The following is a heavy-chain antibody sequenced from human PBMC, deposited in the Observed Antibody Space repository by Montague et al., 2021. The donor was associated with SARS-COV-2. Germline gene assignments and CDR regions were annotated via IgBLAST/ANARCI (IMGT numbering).Heavy chain of an antibody. D-gene: IGHD6-13*01. CDR2: INWNGESA. CDR1: GFTFDNYA. Sequence: SLRLSCAASGFTFDNYAMHWVRQAPGKGLEWVAVINWNGESAHYADSVRSRFTISRDNNKNSLFLQMSILRPEDSALYFCGKDMRASGWYGGLDYWGQGALVTVSS. V-gene: IGHV3-43D*03. J-gene: IGHJ4*02. CDR3: GKDMRASGWYGGLDY.